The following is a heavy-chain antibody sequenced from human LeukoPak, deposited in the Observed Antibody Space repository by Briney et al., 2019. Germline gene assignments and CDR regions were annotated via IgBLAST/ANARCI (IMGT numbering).Heavy chain of an antibody. D-gene: IGHD5-18*01. J-gene: IGHJ4*02. V-gene: IGHV3-30*02. Sequence: PGGSLRLSCAASGFSFSGCGMHWVRQAPGKGLEWVAFVWYDGRDKYYGDSVKGRFTISRDNSKNTLYLQMNSLGAEDTAMYYCAKDPYSYGSYFDYWGQGTLVIVSS. CDR2: VWYDGRDK. CDR3: AKDPYSYGSYFDY. CDR1: GFSFSGCG.